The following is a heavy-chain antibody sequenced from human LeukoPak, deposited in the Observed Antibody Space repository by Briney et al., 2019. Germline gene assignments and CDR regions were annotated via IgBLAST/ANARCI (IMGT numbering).Heavy chain of an antibody. CDR3: ARGPVGTSSWFDFDY. CDR2: IYPGDSNT. CDR1: GYSFTSYW. Sequence: GESLKISCKGSGYSFTSYWIGWVRQMPGKGLEWMGIIYPGDSNTRYSPSFQGQVTISADKSISSAYPQWSSLKASDTAMYYCARGPVGTSSWFDFDYWGQGTLVTVSS. J-gene: IGHJ4*02. V-gene: IGHV5-51*01. D-gene: IGHD6-13*01.